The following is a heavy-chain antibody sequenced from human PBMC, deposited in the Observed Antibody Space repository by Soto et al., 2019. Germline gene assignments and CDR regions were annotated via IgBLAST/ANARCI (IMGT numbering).Heavy chain of an antibody. CDR1: GDSVSSNSAA. Sequence: SQTLSLTCAISGDSVSSNSAAWNWIRQSPSRGLEWLGRTYYRSKWYNDYAVSVKSRITINPDTSKNQFSLQLNSVTPEDTAVYYFARVGYYYDSSGYYSYFDYWGQGTLVTVSS. J-gene: IGHJ4*02. V-gene: IGHV6-1*01. D-gene: IGHD3-22*01. CDR3: ARVGYYYDSSGYYSYFDY. CDR2: TYYRSKWYN.